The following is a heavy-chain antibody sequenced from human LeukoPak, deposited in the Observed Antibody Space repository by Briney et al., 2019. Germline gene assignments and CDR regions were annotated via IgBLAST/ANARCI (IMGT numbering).Heavy chain of an antibody. CDR1: GGSISSYY. D-gene: IGHD6-13*01. CDR3: ARDRGQQLGYFDY. CDR2: IYYSGST. J-gene: IGHJ4*02. V-gene: IGHV4-59*01. Sequence: SETLSPTCTVSGGSISSYYWSWIRQPPGKGLEWIGYIYYSGSTNYNPSLKSRVTISVDTSKNQFSLKLSSVTAADTAVYYCARDRGQQLGYFDYWGQGTLVTVSS.